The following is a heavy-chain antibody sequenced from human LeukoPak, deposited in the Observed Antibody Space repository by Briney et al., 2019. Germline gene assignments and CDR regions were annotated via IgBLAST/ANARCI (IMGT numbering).Heavy chain of an antibody. CDR2: IYYSGST. J-gene: IGHJ4*02. CDR1: GGSISSSY. V-gene: IGHV4-59*01. D-gene: IGHD1-26*01. Sequence: PSGTLSLTCTVSGGSISSSYWSWVRQPPGKGLEWLGYIYYSGSTNYNPSLKSRVSTSLDTSKNQYTLNLTSVAAADTAGYIGAKVNSGSYDEFDYWGQGTLVTVSS. CDR3: AKVNSGSYDEFDY.